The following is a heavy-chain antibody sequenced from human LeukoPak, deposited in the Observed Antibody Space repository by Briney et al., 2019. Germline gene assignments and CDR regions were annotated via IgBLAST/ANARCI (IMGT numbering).Heavy chain of an antibody. CDR3: ARAVAASDYYFDC. D-gene: IGHD6-13*01. V-gene: IGHV6-1*01. CDR2: TYYRSKWYH. J-gene: IGHJ4*02. CDR1: GDSVSSNSAG. Sequence: SQTLSLTCAISGDSVSSNSAGWNWIRQSPSRGLEWLGRTYYRSKWYHDYAVSVKSQITINPDTSKNQFSLQLNSVTPEDTAVYYCARAVAASDYYFDCWGQGTLVTVSS.